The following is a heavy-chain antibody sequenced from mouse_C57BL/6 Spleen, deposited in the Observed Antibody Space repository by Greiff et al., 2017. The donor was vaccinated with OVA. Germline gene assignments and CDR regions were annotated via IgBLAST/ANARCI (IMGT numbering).Heavy chain of an antibody. CDR3: ARGDGSYWYFDV. CDR1: GYAFSSYW. V-gene: IGHV1-80*01. J-gene: IGHJ1*03. D-gene: IGHD1-1*01. Sequence: VQLQQSGAELVKPGASVKISCKASGYAFSSYWMNWVKQRPGKGLEWIGQIYPGDGDTNYNGKFKGKATLTADKSSSTAYMQLSSLTSEDSAVYFCARGDGSYWYFDVWGTGTTVTVSS. CDR2: IYPGDGDT.